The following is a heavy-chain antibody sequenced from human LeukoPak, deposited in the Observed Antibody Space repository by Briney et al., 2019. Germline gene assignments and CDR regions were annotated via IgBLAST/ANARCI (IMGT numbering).Heavy chain of an antibody. CDR1: GGSISSYY. CDR3: ERDAYCSSPSCYPSN. D-gene: IGHD2-2*01. J-gene: IGHJ4*02. CDR2: IYYSGST. Sequence: PSETLSLTCTVSGGSISSYYWSWIQQPPGKGREGIGYIYYSGSTNYNPSLKSRVTISVDTCKNQFSLKLSSVPAADPDVYYCERDAYCSSPSCYPSNWGQGTLVSVSS. V-gene: IGHV4-59*01.